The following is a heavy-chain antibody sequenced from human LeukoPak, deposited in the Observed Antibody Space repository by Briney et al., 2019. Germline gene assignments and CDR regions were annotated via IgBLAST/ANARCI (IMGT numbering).Heavy chain of an antibody. CDR3: ARSASGWHYFDY. V-gene: IGHV1-46*01. D-gene: IGHD6-19*01. Sequence: EASVKVSGKASGYTFTSYYMHWVRQAPGQGLEWMGIIHLSDGTTSYAQKFQGRVTMTRDTSTSTVYTELTSLRSEDTAVYYCARSASGWHYFDYWGQGTLVTVSS. CDR1: GYTFTSYY. J-gene: IGHJ4*02. CDR2: IHLSDGTT.